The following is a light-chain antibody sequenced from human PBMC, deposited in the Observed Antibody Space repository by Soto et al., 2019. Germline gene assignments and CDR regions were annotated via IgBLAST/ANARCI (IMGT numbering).Light chain of an antibody. J-gene: IGKJ1*01. CDR1: QSISSW. CDR2: DAS. Sequence: DIQMTQSPSTLSASVGESDTTACRASQSISSWLAWYQQKPGIAPKLLISDASSVESGVPSRFSGSGSGTEFTLTISSLQPDDFATYYCQHYEAYPAFGQGNNVDI. CDR3: QHYEAYPA. V-gene: IGKV1-5*01.